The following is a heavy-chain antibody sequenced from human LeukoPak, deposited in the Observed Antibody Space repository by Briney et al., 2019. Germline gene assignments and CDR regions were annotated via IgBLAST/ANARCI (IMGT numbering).Heavy chain of an antibody. J-gene: IGHJ4*02. V-gene: IGHV1-69*13. CDR3: ARDWERYDSSGYYY. Sequence: SVKVSCKASGGTFSSYAISWVRQAPGQGLEWMGGIIPIFGTANYAQKFQGRVTITADESTSTAYMELSSLRSEDTAVYYCARDWERYDSSGYYYWGQGTLVTVSS. CDR2: IIPIFGTA. D-gene: IGHD3-22*01. CDR1: GGTFSSYA.